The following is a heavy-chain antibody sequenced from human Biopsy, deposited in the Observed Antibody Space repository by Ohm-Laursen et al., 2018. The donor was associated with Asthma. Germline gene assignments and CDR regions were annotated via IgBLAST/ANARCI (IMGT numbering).Heavy chain of an antibody. V-gene: IGHV1-69*13. J-gene: IGHJ6*02. Sequence: SVKVSCKASGDSLGSFINYAISWVRQAPRQGLEWMGGLIPVLGTADYAPMFEGRVTITADESTSTAYLELTSLRFEDTAVYYCTRGYSGTDRIVYYYSGMEVWAKGPRSPSP. CDR2: LIPVLGTA. CDR1: GDSLGSFINYA. CDR3: TRGYSGTDRIVYYYSGMEV. D-gene: IGHD5-12*01.